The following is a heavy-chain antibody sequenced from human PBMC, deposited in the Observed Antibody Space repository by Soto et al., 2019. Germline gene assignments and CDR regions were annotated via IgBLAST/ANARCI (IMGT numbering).Heavy chain of an antibody. CDR2: IIPIFGTA. D-gene: IGHD6-19*01. CDR1: GGTFSSYA. CDR3: ARGEWLVLYAFDI. V-gene: IGHV1-69*13. J-gene: IGHJ3*02. Sequence: SVKVSCKASGGTFSSYAISWVRQAPGQGLEWMGGIIPIFGTANYAQKFQGRVTITADESTSTAYMELSSLRSEDTAVYYCARGEWLVLYAFDIWGQGTMVTVSS.